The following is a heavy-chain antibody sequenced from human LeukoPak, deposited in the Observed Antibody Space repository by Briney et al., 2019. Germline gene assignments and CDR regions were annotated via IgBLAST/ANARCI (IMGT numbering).Heavy chain of an antibody. D-gene: IGHD1-14*01. J-gene: IGHJ3*02. CDR2: IHEYGCDK. V-gene: IGHV3-7*05. CDR3: ARTLRLGTPRAFDI. Sequence: PGGSLRLSCVVSGFTFSSYWMNWVRQAPGKGLEWVANIHEYGCDKYYVDSVKGRFTISRDNAKNSLYLQMNSLGAEDTALYYCARTLRLGTPRAFDIWGRGTMVTVSS. CDR1: GFTFSSYW.